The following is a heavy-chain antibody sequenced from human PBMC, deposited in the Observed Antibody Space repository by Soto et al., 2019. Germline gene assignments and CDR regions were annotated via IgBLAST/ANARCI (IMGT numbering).Heavy chain of an antibody. D-gene: IGHD3-10*01. V-gene: IGHV3-30*18. CDR3: AKRFRGVLLNPEVD. CDR1: GFTFSTYG. J-gene: IGHJ4*02. Sequence: QVQLVESGGGLVQPGRSLRLSCAASGFTFSTYGMHWVRQAPGKGLEWVAVTSFDGSKTFYADSVKGRFTISRDNSKNTLYLQMNSLRAEDTALYYCAKRFRGVLLNPEVDWGQGTLVTVSS. CDR2: TSFDGSKT.